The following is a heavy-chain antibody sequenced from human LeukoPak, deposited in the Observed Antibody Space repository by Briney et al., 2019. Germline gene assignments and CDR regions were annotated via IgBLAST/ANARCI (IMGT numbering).Heavy chain of an antibody. CDR3: ARGYGHFDY. CDR1: GGSISSHY. CDR2: IYYSGST. J-gene: IGHJ4*02. D-gene: IGHD4-17*01. Sequence: SETLSLTCTVSGGSISSHYWSWIRQPPGKGLEWIGYIYYSGSTNYNPSLKSRVTISVDTSKNQFSLKLSSVTAADTAVYCCARGYGHFDYWGQGTLVTVSS. V-gene: IGHV4-59*11.